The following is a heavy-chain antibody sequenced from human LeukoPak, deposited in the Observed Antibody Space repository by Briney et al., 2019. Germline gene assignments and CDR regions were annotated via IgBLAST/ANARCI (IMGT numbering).Heavy chain of an antibody. CDR3: ARKWGHCSSTSCYAFDI. D-gene: IGHD2-2*01. Sequence: PGGSLRLSCAVSGFTFSRHWMSWVRQAPGKGLEWVANIKQDGSEKYYVDSVKGRFTISRDNAKNSLYLQMNSLRAEDTAVYYCARKWGHCSSTSCYAFDIWGQGTMVTVSS. CDR2: IKQDGSEK. CDR1: GFTFSRHW. J-gene: IGHJ3*02. V-gene: IGHV3-7*01.